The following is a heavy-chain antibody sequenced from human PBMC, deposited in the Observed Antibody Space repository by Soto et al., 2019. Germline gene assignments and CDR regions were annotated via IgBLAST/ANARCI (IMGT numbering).Heavy chain of an antibody. Sequence: PSETLSLTCTVSGGSISSYYGSWIRQPAGKGLEWVGRIYTSGSTNYNPSLKSRVTMSLDTSKNQFSLKLSSVTAADTAVYYWASSVAATRDYFDYWGQGTLVTVSS. CDR1: GGSISSYY. CDR2: IYTSGST. V-gene: IGHV4-4*07. D-gene: IGHD2-15*01. J-gene: IGHJ4*02. CDR3: ASSVAATRDYFDY.